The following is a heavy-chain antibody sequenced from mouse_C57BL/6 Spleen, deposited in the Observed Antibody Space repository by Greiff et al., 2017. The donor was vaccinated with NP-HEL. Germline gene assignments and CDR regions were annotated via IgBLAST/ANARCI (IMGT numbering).Heavy chain of an antibody. V-gene: IGHV5-16*01. CDR3: ARGGNYDGYHYAMDY. J-gene: IGHJ4*01. Sequence: EVKLMESEGGLVQPGSSMKLSCTASGFTFSDYYMAWVRQVPEKGLEWVANINHDGSSTYYLDSLKSRFIISRDNAKNILYLQMSSLKSEDTATYYCARGGNYDGYHYAMDYWGQGTSVTVSS. D-gene: IGHD2-3*01. CDR2: INHDGSST. CDR1: GFTFSDYY.